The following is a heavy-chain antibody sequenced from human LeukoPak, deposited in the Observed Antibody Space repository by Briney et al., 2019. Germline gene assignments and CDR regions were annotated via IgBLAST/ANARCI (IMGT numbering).Heavy chain of an antibody. V-gene: IGHV4-34*01. CDR3: ARSRVYPFGFRYYFDY. D-gene: IGHD5/OR15-5a*01. Sequence: SETLSLTCAVYGGSFSGYYWSWVRQPPGKGLEWIGEINHSGSTNYNPSLESRVTISVDTSKNQFSLKLSSVTAADTAVYYCARSRVYPFGFRYYFDYWGQGTLVTVSS. CDR2: INHSGST. J-gene: IGHJ4*02. CDR1: GGSFSGYY.